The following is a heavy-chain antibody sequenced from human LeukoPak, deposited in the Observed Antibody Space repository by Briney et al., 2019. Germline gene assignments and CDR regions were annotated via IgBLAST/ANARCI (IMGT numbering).Heavy chain of an antibody. D-gene: IGHD2-15*01. V-gene: IGHV4-34*01. CDR2: INHSGGT. J-gene: IGHJ4*02. CDR3: AGGRVGGY. Sequence: SETLSLTCAVYGGSFSGYYWSWIRQPPGQGLEWIGEINHSGGTNYNPSLKSRVTISVDTSTNQLSLKLRFVTAADAAVYYCAGGRVGGYWGQGTLVTVPS. CDR1: GGSFSGYY.